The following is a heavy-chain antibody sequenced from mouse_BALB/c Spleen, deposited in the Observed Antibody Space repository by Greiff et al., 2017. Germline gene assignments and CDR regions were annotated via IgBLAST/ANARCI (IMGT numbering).Heavy chain of an antibody. J-gene: IGHJ3*01. V-gene: IGHV1-80*01. CDR2: IYPGDGDT. Sequence: VQLQQSGAELVRPGSSVKISCKASGYAFSSYWMNWVKQRPGQGLEWIGQIYPGDGDTNYNGKFKGKATLTADKSSSTAYMQLSSLTSEDSAVYFCARSSSYPFAYWGQGTLVTVSA. D-gene: IGHD1-1*01. CDR1: GYAFSSYW. CDR3: ARSSSYPFAY.